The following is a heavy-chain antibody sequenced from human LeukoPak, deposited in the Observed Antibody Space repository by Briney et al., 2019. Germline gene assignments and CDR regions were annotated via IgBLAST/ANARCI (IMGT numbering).Heavy chain of an antibody. V-gene: IGHV4-30-4*08. CDR3: ARDEDGYNKAFDI. Sequence: SETLSLTCTVSGGSISSGDYYWSWLRQPPGKGLEWLGYIYYSGSTYYNPSLKSRVTISVDTSKNQFSLKLSSVTAADTAVYYCARDEDGYNKAFDIWGQGTMVTVSS. D-gene: IGHD5-24*01. CDR2: IYYSGST. CDR1: GGSISSGDYY. J-gene: IGHJ3*02.